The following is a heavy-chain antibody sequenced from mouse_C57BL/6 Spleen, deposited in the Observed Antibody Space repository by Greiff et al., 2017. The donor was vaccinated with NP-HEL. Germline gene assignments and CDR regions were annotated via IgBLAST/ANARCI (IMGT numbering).Heavy chain of an antibody. J-gene: IGHJ3*01. Sequence: EVQLQQSGPELVKPGASVKISCKASGYTFTDYYMNWVKQSHGKSLEWIGDINPNNGGTSYNQKFKGKATLTVDKSSSTAYMELRSLTSEDSAVYYCARSTMITKRFAYWGQGTLVTVSA. V-gene: IGHV1-26*01. CDR2: INPNNGGT. CDR1: GYTFTDYY. D-gene: IGHD2-4*01. CDR3: ARSTMITKRFAY.